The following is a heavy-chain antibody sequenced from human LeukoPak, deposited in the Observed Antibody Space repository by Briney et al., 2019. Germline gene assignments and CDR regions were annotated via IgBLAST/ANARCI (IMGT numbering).Heavy chain of an antibody. CDR1: GFTVSSNY. J-gene: IGHJ4*02. V-gene: IGHV3-66*01. CDR2: IYSGGST. D-gene: IGHD1-26*01. Sequence: PGGSLRLSCAASGFTVSSNYMSWVRQAPGKGLEWVSVIYSGGSTYYADSVKGRFTISRDNSKNTLYLQMNSLRAEDTAVYYCAKDPITGDSGTYLYYFDYWGQGTLVTVSS. CDR3: AKDPITGDSGTYLYYFDY.